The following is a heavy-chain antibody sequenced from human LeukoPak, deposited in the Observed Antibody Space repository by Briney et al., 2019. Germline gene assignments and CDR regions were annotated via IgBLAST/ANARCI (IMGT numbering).Heavy chain of an antibody. Sequence: GGSLRLSCAASGFSVSSNFISGVPQSPGRGGEGVSFIYSGGETYYADSVRGRFTIYRDKSKNTLYLQMDRLRVEDTAVYYCARKSDSYMLRGGDCWGQGTLVTVSS. CDR1: GFSVSSNF. CDR3: ARKSDSYMLRGGDC. CDR2: IYSGGET. V-gene: IGHV3-66*01. D-gene: IGHD3-10*01. J-gene: IGHJ4*02.